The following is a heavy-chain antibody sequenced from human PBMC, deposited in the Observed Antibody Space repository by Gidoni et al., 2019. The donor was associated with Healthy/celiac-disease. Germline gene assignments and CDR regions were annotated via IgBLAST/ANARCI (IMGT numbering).Heavy chain of an antibody. CDR3: ARDSATPTTYYDILTPDY. V-gene: IGHV3-33*01. D-gene: IGHD3-9*01. CDR1: ACTFRGYG. CDR2: IWYDGSNK. J-gene: IGHJ4*02. Sequence: QVQLVESGGGVVQPGRSLRLSCAACACTFRGYGMHWVRQAPGKGLEWVAVIWYDGSNKYYADSVKGRFTNSRDNSKITLYLQMNSLRAEDTAVYYCARDSATPTTYYDILTPDYWGQGTLVTVSS.